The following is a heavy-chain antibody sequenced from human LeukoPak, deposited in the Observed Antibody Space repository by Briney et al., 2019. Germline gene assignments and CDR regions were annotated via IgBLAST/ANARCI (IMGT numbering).Heavy chain of an antibody. CDR1: GFTFSGSA. Sequence: GGSLRLSCAASGFTFSGSAMHWVRQASGKGLEWVGRIRSKANSYATAYAASVKGRITISRDDSKNTAYLQMNSLKTEDTAVYYCTSVLPGYSSGWFDWGQGTLVTVSS. V-gene: IGHV3-73*01. J-gene: IGHJ4*02. D-gene: IGHD6-19*01. CDR3: TSVLPGYSSGWFD. CDR2: IRSKANSYAT.